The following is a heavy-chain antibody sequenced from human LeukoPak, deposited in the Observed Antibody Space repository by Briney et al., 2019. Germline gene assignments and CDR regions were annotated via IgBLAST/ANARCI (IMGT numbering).Heavy chain of an antibody. D-gene: IGHD1-26*01. Sequence: PGGCLRLSCAASGITFSNYAMSWVRQAPGKGLEWVSIIGYRGGSIYYAYSVKGRFTISRDNSKNTLSLQMNGLRPEDTAVYYCAKSWGSTRPYYNYMDVWGKGTTVTVSS. J-gene: IGHJ6*03. CDR1: GITFSNYA. CDR3: AKSWGSTRPYYNYMDV. CDR2: IGYRGGSI. V-gene: IGHV3-23*01.